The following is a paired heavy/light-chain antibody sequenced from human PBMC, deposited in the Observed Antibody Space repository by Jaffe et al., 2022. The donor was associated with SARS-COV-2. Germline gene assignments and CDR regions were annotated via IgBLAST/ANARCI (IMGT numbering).Heavy chain of an antibody. CDR3: AKDRVSYSSSSMDY. CDR2: LTTSGAGT. CDR1: GFTFSTYA. V-gene: IGHV3-23*01. Sequence: EVQLLESGGGLVQPGGSLRLSCAASGFTFSTYAMTWVRQAPGKGLEWVSALTTSGAGTYYADSVKGRFSISRDNSKSTLYLQMNNLRAEDTAVYYCAKDRVSYSSSSMDYWGQGILVTVSS. J-gene: IGHJ4*02. D-gene: IGHD6-6*01.
Light chain of an antibody. J-gene: IGLJ1*01. V-gene: IGLV2-14*01. CDR3: SSYTGSSSLYV. CDR1: SSDVGGYNF. Sequence: QSALTQPASVSGSPGQSITISCTGTSSDVGGYNFVAWYQLHPGKAPKLMIYDVSNRPSGISNRFSGSKSGNTASLTISGLQAEDEADYYCSSYTGSSSLYVFGTGTKVTVL. CDR2: DVS.